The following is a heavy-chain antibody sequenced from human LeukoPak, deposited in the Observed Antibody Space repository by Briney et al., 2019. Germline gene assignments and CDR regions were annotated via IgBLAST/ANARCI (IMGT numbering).Heavy chain of an antibody. D-gene: IGHD2-15*01. Sequence: PSETLSLTCTVSGGSISSYYWSWIRQPPGKGLEWIGYIYCSGSTNYNPSLKSRVTISVDTSKNQFSLKLSSVTAADTAVYYCARERCSGGSCYNGPFDYWGQGTLVTVSS. J-gene: IGHJ4*02. CDR3: ARERCSGGSCYNGPFDY. CDR2: IYCSGST. V-gene: IGHV4-59*01. CDR1: GGSISSYY.